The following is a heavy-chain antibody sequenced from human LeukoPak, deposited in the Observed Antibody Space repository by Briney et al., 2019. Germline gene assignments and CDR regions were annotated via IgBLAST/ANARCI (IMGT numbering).Heavy chain of an antibody. D-gene: IGHD2-15*01. CDR3: ARDDRRTVVTARRFTQLGY. CDR2: INPSGGST. J-gene: IGHJ4*02. CDR1: GYTFTSYY. V-gene: IGHV1-46*01. Sequence: ASVKVSCKASGYTFTSYYMHWVRQAPGQGLEWMGIINPSGGSTSYAQKFQGRVTMTRDTSTSTVYMELSSLRSEDTAVYYCARDDRRTVVTARRFTQLGYWGKGTLVTVSS.